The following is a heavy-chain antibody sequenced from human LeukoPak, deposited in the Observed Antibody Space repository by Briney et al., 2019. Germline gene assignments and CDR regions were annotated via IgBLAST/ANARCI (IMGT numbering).Heavy chain of an antibody. CDR2: INHSGST. CDR3: ARGRSVEGYGYCLDY. CDR1: GGSFSGYY. D-gene: IGHD5-24*01. J-gene: IGHJ4*02. V-gene: IGHV4-34*01. Sequence: SETLSLTCAVYGGSFSGYYWSWIRQPPGKGLEWIGEINHSGSTNYNPSLKSRVTISVDTSKNQFSLKLSSVTAADTAVYYCARGRSVEGYGYCLDYWGQGTLVTVSS.